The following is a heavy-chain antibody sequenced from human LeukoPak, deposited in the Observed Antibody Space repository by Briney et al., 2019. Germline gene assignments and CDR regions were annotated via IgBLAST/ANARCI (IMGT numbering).Heavy chain of an antibody. CDR1: GGSINNSNYY. D-gene: IGHD4-17*01. V-gene: IGHV4-39*01. J-gene: IGHJ5*02. CDR3: ARVYGDYGSWFDP. CDR2: IYYSGST. Sequence: PSETLSLTCTVSGGSINNSNYYWGWIRQHPGKGLEWIGSIYYSGSTYYNPSLKSRVTIFVDTSKNQFSLKMNSVTAADTGVYYCARVYGDYGSWFDPWGQGILVTVSS.